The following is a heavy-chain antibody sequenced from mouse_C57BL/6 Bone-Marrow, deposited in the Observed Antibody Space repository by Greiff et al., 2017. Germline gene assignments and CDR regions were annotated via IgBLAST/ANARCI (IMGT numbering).Heavy chain of an antibody. Sequence: QVQLQQPGAELVKPGASVKLSCKASGYTFTSYWMHWVKQRPGRGLEWIGRIDPKSGGTKYNEKFKSKATLTVDKPSSTAYMQLSSLTSEDSAVYYCARYPITTVPYFDVWGTGTTVTVSS. CDR3: ARYPITTVPYFDV. J-gene: IGHJ1*03. V-gene: IGHV1-72*01. CDR1: GYTFTSYW. CDR2: IDPKSGGT. D-gene: IGHD1-1*01.